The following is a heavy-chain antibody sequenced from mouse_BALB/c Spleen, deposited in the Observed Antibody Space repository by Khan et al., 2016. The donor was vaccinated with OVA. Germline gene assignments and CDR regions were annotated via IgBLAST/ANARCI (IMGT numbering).Heavy chain of an antibody. J-gene: IGHJ3*01. V-gene: IGHV1S81*02. CDR3: ARSGYGNPFAY. Sequence: QVQLQQPGAELVKPGTSVKISCKASGYTFTSYYMYWVKQRPGQGLEWIGGLNPNNGDSNFNEKFKSKATLTVDKSSSTAYMQLGILTSEDSAVDYCARSGYGNPFAYWGQGTLVTVSA. D-gene: IGHD2-1*01. CDR2: LNPNNGDS. CDR1: GYTFTSYY.